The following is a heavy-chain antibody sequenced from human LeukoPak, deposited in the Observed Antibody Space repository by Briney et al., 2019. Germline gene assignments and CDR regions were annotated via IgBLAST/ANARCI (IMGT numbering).Heavy chain of an antibody. D-gene: IGHD3-3*01. J-gene: IGHJ4*02. Sequence: GGSLRLSCAASGFTFNNYWMSWVRQAPGKGLEWVANIKQDGSERYYVDSLKGRFTISRDNAKNSLYLQMNSLRAEDTAVYYCARVRSYTYYDEEQWGQGTLVTVSS. CDR1: GFTFNNYW. CDR2: IKQDGSER. CDR3: ARVRSYTYYDEEQ. V-gene: IGHV3-7*01.